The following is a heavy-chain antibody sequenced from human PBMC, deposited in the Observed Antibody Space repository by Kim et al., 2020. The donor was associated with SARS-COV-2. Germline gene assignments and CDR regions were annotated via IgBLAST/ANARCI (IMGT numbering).Heavy chain of an antibody. CDR1: GFTFSSYA. D-gene: IGHD6-19*01. Sequence: GGSLRLSCAASGFTFSSYAMSWVRQAPGKGLEWVSAISGSGGSTYYADSVKGRFTISRDNSKNTLYLQMNSLRAEDTAVYYCAKHGGMDSSGWASRGPSLYYFDYWGQGTLVTVSS. V-gene: IGHV3-23*01. J-gene: IGHJ4*02. CDR3: AKHGGMDSSGWASRGPSLYYFDY. CDR2: ISGSGGST.